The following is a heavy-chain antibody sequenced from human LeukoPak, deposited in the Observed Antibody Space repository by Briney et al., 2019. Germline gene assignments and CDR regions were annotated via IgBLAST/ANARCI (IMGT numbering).Heavy chain of an antibody. CDR2: INEDGSIT. J-gene: IGHJ6*02. CDR3: ARGYSSGWYHYYYYYYGMDV. D-gene: IGHD6-13*01. CDR1: GFTFRTYW. Sequence: PGGSLRLSCAVSGFTFRTYWMHWVRQVPGEGLVWVSRINEDGSITNYADSVKGRFSISRDNAKNTLYLQMNSLRAEDTAVYYCARGYSSGWYHYYYYYYGMDVWGQGTTVTVS. V-gene: IGHV3-74*01.